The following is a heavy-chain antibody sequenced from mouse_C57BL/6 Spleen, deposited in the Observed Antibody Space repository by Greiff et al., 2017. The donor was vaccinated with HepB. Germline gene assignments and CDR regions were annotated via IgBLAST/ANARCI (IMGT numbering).Heavy chain of an antibody. J-gene: IGHJ1*03. CDR1: GFTFSSYG. CDR2: ISSGSSYT. D-gene: IGHD1-1*01. Sequence: EVHLVESGGELVKPGGSLKLSCAASGFTFSSYGMYWVRQTPDKRLEWVATISSGSSYTYYPYSVKGRFTISRDNAKNTLYLQMSSLKSEDTAMYYASRHYGSSYDWYFDVWGTGTTVTVSS. V-gene: IGHV5-6*01. CDR3: SRHYGSSYDWYFDV.